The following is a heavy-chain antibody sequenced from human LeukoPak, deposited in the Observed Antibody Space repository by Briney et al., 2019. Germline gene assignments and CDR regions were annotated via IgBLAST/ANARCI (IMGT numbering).Heavy chain of an antibody. D-gene: IGHD6-19*01. CDR1: GFVFSSYG. V-gene: IGHV3-30*18. J-gene: IGHJ2*01. CDR2: ISHDGKTI. Sequence: GSLRLSCAASGFVFSSYGMHWVRQAPGKGLEWVAVISHDGKTIYYADSVKGRFTISRDNSNDTLSLHMSSLRADDTAVYFCAKVARIWYASGWFDWYFDLWGRGILVTVSS. CDR3: AKVARIWYASGWFDWYFDL.